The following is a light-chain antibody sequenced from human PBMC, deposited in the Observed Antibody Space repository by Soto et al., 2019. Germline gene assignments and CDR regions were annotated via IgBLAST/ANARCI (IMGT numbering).Light chain of an antibody. J-gene: IGLJ1*01. V-gene: IGLV2-23*01. CDR3: CSYAGTDTAYV. CDR2: EGT. CDR1: SSDVGSYNL. Sequence: QSVLTQPASVSGSPGQSITISCTGTSSDVGSYNLVSWYQQHPGNPPKLMIYEGTKRPSGVSNRFSASKSGNTASLTISGLQAEDEADYYCCSYAGTDTAYVFGTGTKLTVL.